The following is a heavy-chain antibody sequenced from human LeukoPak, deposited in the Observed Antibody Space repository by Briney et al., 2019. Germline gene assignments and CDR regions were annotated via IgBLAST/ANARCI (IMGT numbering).Heavy chain of an antibody. CDR1: GYTFTGYY. Sequence: ASVKVSCKASGYTFTGYYMHWVRQAPGQGLEWMGWINPNSGGTNYAQKFQGRVTMTRDTSISTAYMELSRLRSDDTAVYYCARAGCRGYSYGPLDYWGQGTLVTVSS. CDR3: ARAGCRGYSYGPLDY. CDR2: INPNSGGT. D-gene: IGHD5-18*01. V-gene: IGHV1-2*02. J-gene: IGHJ4*02.